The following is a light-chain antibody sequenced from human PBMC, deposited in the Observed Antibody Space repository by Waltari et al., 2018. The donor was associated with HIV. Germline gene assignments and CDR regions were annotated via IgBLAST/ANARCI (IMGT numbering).Light chain of an antibody. V-gene: IGKV3-20*01. CDR3: QQYAASPLT. CDR2: GAS. Sequence: EIVLTQSPDTLSVSPGERATLSCRASQSVRSASLAWYQQKPGQAPRLLIYGASSRAPGIPDRVSGSGAVTDFILTISRLEPEDCAVYYCQQYAASPLTFGGGTKVEIK. CDR1: QSVRSAS. J-gene: IGKJ4*01.